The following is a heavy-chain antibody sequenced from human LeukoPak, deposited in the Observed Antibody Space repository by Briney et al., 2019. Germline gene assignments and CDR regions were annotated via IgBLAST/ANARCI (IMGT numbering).Heavy chain of an antibody. CDR3: AEAGAYDSSGYYYYLDY. J-gene: IGHJ4*02. CDR1: GFTLSTFG. Sequence: GGSLRLSCAASGFTLSTFGNHWVRQAPGKGLEWVASISSDGNHKYYVGSVEGRFTISRDNSRNTLYLQMNSLRTEDTAVYYCAEAGAYDSSGYYYYLDYWGQGTLVTVPS. D-gene: IGHD3-22*01. V-gene: IGHV3-30*18. CDR2: ISSDGNHK.